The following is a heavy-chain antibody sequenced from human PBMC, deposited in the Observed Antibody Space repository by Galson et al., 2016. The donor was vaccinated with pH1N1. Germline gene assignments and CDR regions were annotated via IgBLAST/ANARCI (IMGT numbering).Heavy chain of an antibody. J-gene: IGHJ4*02. CDR2: ISHTGTS. V-gene: IGHV4-38-2*01. D-gene: IGHD1-1*01. CDR3: ARMPRTTTPDTEYYFDL. Sequence: WIRQTPGKGLEYIATISHTGTSYYNPSLKSRITISVDTSKNHFSLNFSSLTAADTAVYYCARMPRTTTPDTEYYFDLWGQGTLVTVSS.